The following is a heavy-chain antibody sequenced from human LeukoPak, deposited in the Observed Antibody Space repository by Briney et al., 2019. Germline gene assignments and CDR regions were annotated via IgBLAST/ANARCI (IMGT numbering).Heavy chain of an antibody. CDR3: ARDTRSGSYYE. CDR1: GFSFSSYS. V-gene: IGHV3-21*01. D-gene: IGHD1-26*01. J-gene: IGHJ4*02. Sequence: PGGSLRLSCVASGFSFSSYSMNWVRQAPGKGLEWVSSISSSSSYIYYADSVKGRFTISRDNAKNSLYLQMNSLRAAATAVYYCARDTRSGSYYEWGQGTLVTVSS. CDR2: ISSSSSYI.